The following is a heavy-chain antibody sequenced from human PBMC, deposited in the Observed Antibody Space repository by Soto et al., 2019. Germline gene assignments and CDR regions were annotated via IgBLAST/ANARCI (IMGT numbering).Heavy chain of an antibody. V-gene: IGHV3-7*01. CDR1: GFSLRSDW. Sequence: PGGSLRLSCAAIGFSLRSDWMAWVRQIPGKGLEFVANIKEDGSVKNYVDSVKGRFSISRDNDKNSLYLQMNSLRAEDTAVYYCGTDRWGGAFDMWGQGTTVPVSS. CDR2: IKEDGSVK. CDR3: GTDRWGGAFDM. J-gene: IGHJ3*02. D-gene: IGHD3-10*01.